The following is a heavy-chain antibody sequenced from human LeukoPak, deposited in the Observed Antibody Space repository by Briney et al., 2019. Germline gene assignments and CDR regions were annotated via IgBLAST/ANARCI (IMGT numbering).Heavy chain of an antibody. J-gene: IGHJ5*02. V-gene: IGHV3-23*01. CDR1: GFTFSSHG. Sequence: GGYLRLSCAASGFTFSSHGMNWVRQAPGKGLEWVSGISPSGGITYYTDSVKGRFTISRDNSKNTVSLQMNSLRGEDTAVYYCAKDRTGGTGRDWFDPWGQGTLVTVSS. CDR2: ISPSGGIT. CDR3: AKDRTGGTGRDWFDP. D-gene: IGHD2-8*02.